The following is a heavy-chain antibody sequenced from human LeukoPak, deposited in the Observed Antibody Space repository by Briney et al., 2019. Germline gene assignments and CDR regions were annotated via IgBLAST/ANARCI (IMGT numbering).Heavy chain of an antibody. D-gene: IGHD6-6*01. CDR2: MNPNSGNT. CDR1: GYTFTSYD. J-gene: IGHJ4*02. CDR3: ARGLPTVPYSSSSSGDY. V-gene: IGHV1-8*01. Sequence: ASVKVSCTASGYTFTSYDINWVRQAPGQGLEWMGWMNPNSGNTGYAQKFQGRVTMTRNTSISTAYMELSSLRSEDTAVYYCARGLPTVPYSSSSSGDYWGQGTLVTVSS.